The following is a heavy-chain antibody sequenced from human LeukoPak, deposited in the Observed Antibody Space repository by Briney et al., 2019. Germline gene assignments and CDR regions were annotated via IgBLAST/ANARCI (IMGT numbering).Heavy chain of an antibody. CDR2: INLYSGGT. CDR1: GYTFTGYY. V-gene: IGHV1-2*02. J-gene: IGHJ5*02. D-gene: IGHD3-10*01. CDR3: ARDGVITMVRGVIMGRRGWFDP. Sequence: ASVKASCMASGYTFTGYYMHWVRQAPGQGLEWLGGINLYSGGTNYAQKLQGRVTMTSDTSITTAYMELSRLRSDDTAVYYCARDGVITMVRGVIMGRRGWFDPWGQGSLVTVSS.